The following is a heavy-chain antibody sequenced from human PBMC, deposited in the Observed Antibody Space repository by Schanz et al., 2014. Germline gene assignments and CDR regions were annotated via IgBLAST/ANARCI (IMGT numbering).Heavy chain of an antibody. CDR1: GFTFSDYY. CDR3: ARTIAYGGSSGYFDY. Sequence: QVQLVDSGGGLVKPGGSLRLSCAASGFTFSDYYMTWIRQAPGKGLEWVSDISDSGDSTHYADSVKGRFTISRDNAKNSLFLQMNSLSAEDTAVYYCARTIAYGGSSGYFDYWGQGTLVTVSS. J-gene: IGHJ4*02. CDR2: ISDSGDST. D-gene: IGHD4-17*01. V-gene: IGHV3-11*01.